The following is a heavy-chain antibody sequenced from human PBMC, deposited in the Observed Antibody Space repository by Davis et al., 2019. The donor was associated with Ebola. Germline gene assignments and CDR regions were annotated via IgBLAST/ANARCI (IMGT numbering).Heavy chain of an antibody. D-gene: IGHD6-13*01. CDR2: ISSSGSTI. CDR1: GFTFSDYY. Sequence: PGGSLRLSCAASGFTFSDYYMSWIRQAPGQGLEWVSYISSSGSTIYYADSVKGRFTISRDNAKNSLYLQMNSLRAEDTAVYYCARDKTAAGNSKVGYYGMDVWGQGTTVTVSS. V-gene: IGHV3-11*01. J-gene: IGHJ6*02. CDR3: ARDKTAAGNSKVGYYGMDV.